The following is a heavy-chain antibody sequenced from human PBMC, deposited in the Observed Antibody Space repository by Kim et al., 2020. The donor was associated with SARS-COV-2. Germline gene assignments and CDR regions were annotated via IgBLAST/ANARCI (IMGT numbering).Heavy chain of an antibody. Sequence: GGSLRLSCAVSGFTFSSYSMNWVRQAPGKGLEWVSYISSSSTIYYADSVKGRFTISRDNAKNSLYLQMNSLRDEDTAVYYCARVGFGPPFDYWGQGTLVT. J-gene: IGHJ4*02. CDR2: ISSSSTI. CDR3: ARVGFGPPFDY. CDR1: GFTFSSYS. D-gene: IGHD3-10*01. V-gene: IGHV3-48*02.